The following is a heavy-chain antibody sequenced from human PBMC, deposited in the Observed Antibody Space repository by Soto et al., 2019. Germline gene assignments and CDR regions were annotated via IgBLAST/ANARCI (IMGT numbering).Heavy chain of an antibody. Sequence: EVQLLESGGGLVQPGGSLRLSCAASGFTFSSYAMSWVRQAPGKGLEWVSAISGSGGSTYYADSVKGRFTISRDKSTNTLYLQMSSLRAEDTAVYYCAKASGWFGEFDYWGQGTLVTVSS. CDR3: AKASGWFGEFDY. J-gene: IGHJ4*02. V-gene: IGHV3-23*01. CDR1: GFTFSSYA. CDR2: ISGSGGST. D-gene: IGHD3-10*01.